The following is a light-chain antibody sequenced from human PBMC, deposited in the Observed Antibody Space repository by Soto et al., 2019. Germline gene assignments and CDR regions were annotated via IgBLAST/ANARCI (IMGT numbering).Light chain of an antibody. CDR1: QSITSTY. CDR2: GIS. CDR3: QQYHKSPIT. J-gene: IGKJ5*01. Sequence: EIVLTQSPGTLSLSPGEGATLACRASQSITSTYFAWYQQTPGQAPRLLIYGISTRATGIPDRFRGRGSGKEFPLNISSLQSEDFAVYYCQQYHKSPITFGQGTQLEIK. V-gene: IGKV3-20*01.